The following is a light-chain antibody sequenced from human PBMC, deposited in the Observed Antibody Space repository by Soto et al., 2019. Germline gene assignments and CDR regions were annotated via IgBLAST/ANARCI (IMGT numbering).Light chain of an antibody. CDR1: QSVNLN. Sequence: EIMMTQSPGTLSVSPGEGATLSCTASQSVNLNLAWYQQKPGQTHRLLLCGASTRATGIPVRFRGSGSGTEFTRTIRNLQSEDSAVDYCHQYKSWPRGTFGPGTKVEIK. CDR3: HQYKSWPRGT. CDR2: GAS. J-gene: IGKJ3*01. V-gene: IGKV3-15*01.